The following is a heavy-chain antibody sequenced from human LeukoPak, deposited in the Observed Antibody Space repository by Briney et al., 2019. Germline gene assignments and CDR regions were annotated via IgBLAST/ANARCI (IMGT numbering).Heavy chain of an antibody. CDR1: GGSISSYY. V-gene: IGHV4-59*01. D-gene: IGHD2-21*01. CDR3: ARAVFKGVWFDP. J-gene: IGHJ5*02. CDR2: IYYSGST. Sequence: PSETLSLTCTVSGGSISSYYWSWIRQPPGKGLEWIGYIYYSGSTNYNPSLKSRVTISVDTSKNQFSLKLSSVTAADTAVYYCARAVFKGVWFDPWGQGTLVTVSS.